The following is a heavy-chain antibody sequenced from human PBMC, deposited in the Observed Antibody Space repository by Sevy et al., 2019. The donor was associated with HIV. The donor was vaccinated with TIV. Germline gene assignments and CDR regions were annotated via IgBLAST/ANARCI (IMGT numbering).Heavy chain of an antibody. CDR1: EFSFHDYY. Sequence: GGSLRLSCAASEFSFHDYYMSWIRQAPGMGLEYISYISDNGYNLYYADSVRGRFTVSRDNAKNSLYLQMNSLRIEDTAVYYCARAGPYTSRWHFDYSGQGTLVTVSS. CDR2: ISDNGYNL. V-gene: IGHV3-11*04. D-gene: IGHD6-13*01. J-gene: IGHJ4*02. CDR3: ARAGPYTSRWHFDY.